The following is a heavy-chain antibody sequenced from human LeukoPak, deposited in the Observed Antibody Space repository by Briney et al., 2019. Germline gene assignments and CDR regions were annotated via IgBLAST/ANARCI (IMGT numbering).Heavy chain of an antibody. CDR3: ERVRGYSSSLFDY. V-gene: IGHV3-7*01. CDR2: IKQDGSEK. CDR1: GFTFSSYW. D-gene: IGHD6-13*01. J-gene: IGHJ4*02. Sequence: PGGSLRLSCAASGFTFSSYWMSWVRQAPGKGLEWVANIKQDGSEKYYVDSVRGRFTISRDNAKNSLYLQMNSLRAEDTAVYYCERVRGYSSSLFDYWGQGTLVTVSS.